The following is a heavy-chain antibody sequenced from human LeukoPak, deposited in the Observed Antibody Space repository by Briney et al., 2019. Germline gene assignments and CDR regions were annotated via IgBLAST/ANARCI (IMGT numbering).Heavy chain of an antibody. CDR2: ISGSGGST. Sequence: GGSLRLSCAASGFTFSSYAMSWVRKAPGKGLEWVSAISGSGGSTYCADSVKGRFTISRDNSKNTLYLQMNSLRAEDTAVYYCAKVGSGSGQYWGQGTLVTVSS. V-gene: IGHV3-23*01. D-gene: IGHD3-3*01. CDR1: GFTFSSYA. J-gene: IGHJ4*02. CDR3: AKVGSGSGQY.